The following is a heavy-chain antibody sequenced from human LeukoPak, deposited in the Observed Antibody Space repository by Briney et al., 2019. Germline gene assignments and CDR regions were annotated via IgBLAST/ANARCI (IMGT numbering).Heavy chain of an antibody. J-gene: IGHJ3*02. CDR2: ISGSGGST. Sequence: GGSLRLSCAASGFTFSSYAMSWVRQAPGKGLEWVSAISGSGGSTYYADSVKGRFTISRDNSKNTLYLQMNSLRAEDMAVYYCANQGVLSRNRSGIRYYYDSSGHISHDAFDIWGQGTMVTVSS. V-gene: IGHV3-23*01. CDR3: ANQGVLSRNRSGIRYYYDSSGHISHDAFDI. CDR1: GFTFSSYA. D-gene: IGHD3-22*01.